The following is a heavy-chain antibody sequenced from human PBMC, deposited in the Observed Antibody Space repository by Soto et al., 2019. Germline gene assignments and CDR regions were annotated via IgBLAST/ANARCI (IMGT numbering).Heavy chain of an antibody. D-gene: IGHD6-13*01. Sequence: GASVKVSCKASGYTFTSYAMHWVRQAPGQRLEWMGWINAGNGNTKYSQKFQGRVTITSDTSASTAYMELSSLRSEDTAVYYCARDGYSSSWYGNGMDVWGQGTTVTVSS. CDR2: INAGNGNT. J-gene: IGHJ6*02. V-gene: IGHV1-3*01. CDR3: ARDGYSSSWYGNGMDV. CDR1: GYTFTSYA.